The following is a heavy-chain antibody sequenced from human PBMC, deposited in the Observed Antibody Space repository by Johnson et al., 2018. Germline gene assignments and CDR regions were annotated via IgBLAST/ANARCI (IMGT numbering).Heavy chain of an antibody. V-gene: IGHV4-59*01. CDR1: AGSIRSDY. Sequence: QVQLQESGPGVVKXSETLSLTCTVSAGSIRSDYWNWIRQAPGKRLEWIGYISHSGSTSYNPSLRSRVTKLADTSKNQFSLNLNSVTAADTAVYYCARGVRRAARPRDSYYYMDVWGKGTTVIVSS. J-gene: IGHJ6*03. D-gene: IGHD6-6*01. CDR2: ISHSGST. CDR3: ARGVRRAARPRDSYYYMDV.